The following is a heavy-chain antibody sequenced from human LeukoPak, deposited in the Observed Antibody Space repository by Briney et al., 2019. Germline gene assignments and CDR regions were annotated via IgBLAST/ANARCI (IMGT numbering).Heavy chain of an antibody. CDR3: AREMLGYCSSTSCYGPSPMDV. Sequence: GGSLRLSCAASGFIFSRDSMNWVRQAPGKGLEWVALISPDENNKYYTESVKGRFTISRDNAKNSLYLQMNSLRAEDTAVYYCAREMLGYCSSTSCYGPSPMDVWGKGTTVTVSS. D-gene: IGHD2-2*01. CDR1: GFIFSRDS. J-gene: IGHJ6*03. V-gene: IGHV3-30*03. CDR2: ISPDENNK.